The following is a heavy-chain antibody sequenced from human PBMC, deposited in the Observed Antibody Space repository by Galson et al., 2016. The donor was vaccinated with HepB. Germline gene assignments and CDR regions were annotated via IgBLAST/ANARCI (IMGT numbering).Heavy chain of an antibody. V-gene: IGHV3-9*01. D-gene: IGHD3-10*01. CDR2: ITWNTNNI. CDR1: GFNFGGFA. J-gene: IGHJ4*02. Sequence: SLRLSCAASGFNFGGFAMHWVRQVPGKGLEWVSAITWNTNNIQYADSVRGRFTISRDNAKNSLYLQMNSLRPDDTAFYYCTKGLPYGTTWVGAFDYWGQGVLVTFSS. CDR3: TKGLPYGTTWVGAFDY.